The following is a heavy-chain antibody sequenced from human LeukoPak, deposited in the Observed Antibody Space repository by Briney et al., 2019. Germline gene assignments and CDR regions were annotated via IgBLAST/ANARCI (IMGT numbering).Heavy chain of an antibody. J-gene: IGHJ5*02. D-gene: IGHD6-19*01. Sequence: GGSLRLSCAASGFTFSNYDMSWVRQAPGKGLEWVSSISDSGGSTYYADSVKGRFTISRDNSKNTLYLQMTNLRAADTAVYYCAKDLSGAVAADWFDPWDQGSLVTVSS. CDR2: ISDSGGST. CDR3: AKDLSGAVAADWFDP. CDR1: GFTFSNYD. V-gene: IGHV3-23*01.